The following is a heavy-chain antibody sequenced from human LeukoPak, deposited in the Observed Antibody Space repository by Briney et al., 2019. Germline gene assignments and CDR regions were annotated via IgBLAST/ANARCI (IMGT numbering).Heavy chain of an antibody. V-gene: IGHV3-66*01. CDR1: GFTVSSNY. CDR2: IYSGGGT. Sequence: GGSLRLSCAASGFTVSSNYMSWVRQAPGKGLEWASVIYSGGGTYYADSVKGRFTISRDNSKNTLYLQMNSLRAEDTAVYYCARDTYYYDSSGSANDYWGQGTLVTVSS. CDR3: ARDTYYYDSSGSANDY. D-gene: IGHD3-22*01. J-gene: IGHJ4*02.